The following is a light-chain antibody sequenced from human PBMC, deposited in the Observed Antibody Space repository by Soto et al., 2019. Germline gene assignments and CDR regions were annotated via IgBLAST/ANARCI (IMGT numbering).Light chain of an antibody. Sequence: DIQMTQSPSSLSASVGDRVTITCRASQSISSYLNWYQQKPGKAPKRLIYAASSLQSGVPSRFSGSGSGTDFTLTISSLQPEDFATYYCQQTYSTPLTFGGGTKLEIK. CDR3: QQTYSTPLT. J-gene: IGKJ4*01. CDR1: QSISSY. CDR2: AAS. V-gene: IGKV1-39*01.